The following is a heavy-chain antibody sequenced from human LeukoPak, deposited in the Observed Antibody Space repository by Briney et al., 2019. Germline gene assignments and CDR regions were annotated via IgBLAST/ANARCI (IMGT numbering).Heavy chain of an antibody. Sequence: GGSLRLSCAASGFSFRNYAMSWVRQAPGKGLEWVSSIAGNGFTKYYADSAKGRFSISRDNSNNTMFMQLNSLRAEDTAVYYCAKLEGKMQVRGPLDYWGQGTLVTVSS. D-gene: IGHD3-10*01. CDR1: GFSFRNYA. CDR2: IAGNGFTK. CDR3: AKLEGKMQVRGPLDY. V-gene: IGHV3-23*01. J-gene: IGHJ4*02.